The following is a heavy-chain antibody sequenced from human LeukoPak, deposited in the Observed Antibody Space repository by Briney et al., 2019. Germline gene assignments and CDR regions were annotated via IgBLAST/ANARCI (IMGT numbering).Heavy chain of an antibody. CDR2: IYPGDSDT. J-gene: IGHJ6*03. Sequence: GESLKISCKGSGYSFTSYWIGWVRQMPGKGLEWMGIIYPGDSDTRYSPSFQGQVTISADKSISTAYLQWSSLKASDTAMSYCARIIAARWGNYYYYYYMDVWGKGTTVTVSS. CDR1: GYSFTSYW. D-gene: IGHD6-6*01. V-gene: IGHV5-51*01. CDR3: ARIIAARWGNYYYYYYMDV.